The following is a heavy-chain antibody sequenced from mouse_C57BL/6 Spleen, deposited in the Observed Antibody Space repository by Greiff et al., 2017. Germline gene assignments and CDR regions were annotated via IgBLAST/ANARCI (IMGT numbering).Heavy chain of an antibody. CDR3: ARGAWDGSYYFDY. J-gene: IGHJ2*01. Sequence: VQLQQSDAELVKPGASVKISCKVSGYTFTDHTIHWMKQRPEQGLEWIGNIYPRDGSTKYNEKFKGKATFTAYKSSSTAYMQLNSLTSEDSAVYFCARGAWDGSYYFDYWGQGTTLTVSS. V-gene: IGHV1-78*01. CDR1: GYTFTDHT. CDR2: IYPRDGST. D-gene: IGHD4-1*01.